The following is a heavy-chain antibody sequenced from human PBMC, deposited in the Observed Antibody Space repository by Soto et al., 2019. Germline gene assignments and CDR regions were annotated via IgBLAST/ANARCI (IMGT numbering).Heavy chain of an antibody. D-gene: IGHD2-8*01. V-gene: IGHV3-23*01. CDR3: ARVKDIALLMDGFDP. J-gene: IGHJ5*02. CDR1: GFPFSSYV. CDR2: ITGGGSNT. Sequence: EVQLLESGGGLVQRGGSLRLSCAASGFPFSSYVMSWVRQAPGKGLEWVSGITGGGSNTFYADSVKGRFAISRDNSKNTLFLQMNSLGAEDTAVYYCARVKDIALLMDGFDPWGQGTLVTVSS.